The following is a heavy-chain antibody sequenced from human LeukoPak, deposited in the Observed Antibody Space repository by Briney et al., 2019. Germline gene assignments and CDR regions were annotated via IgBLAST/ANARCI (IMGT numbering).Heavy chain of an antibody. CDR2: ISYDGSNK. CDR1: GFTFSSYG. J-gene: IGHJ6*02. D-gene: IGHD2/OR15-2a*01. Sequence: PGGSLRLSCAASGFTFSSYGMHWVRQAPGKGLEWVAVISYDGSNKYYADSVKGRFTISRDNSKNTLYLQMNSLRAEDTAVYYCARPPSISNPYFGMDVWGQGTTVTVSS. V-gene: IGHV3-30*03. CDR3: ARPPSISNPYFGMDV.